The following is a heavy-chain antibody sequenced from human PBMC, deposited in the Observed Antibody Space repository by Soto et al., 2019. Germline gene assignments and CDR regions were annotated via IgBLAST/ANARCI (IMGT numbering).Heavy chain of an antibody. CDR1: GFTFSSYA. CDR2: ISGSGGST. Sequence: PGGSLRLSCAASGFTFSSYAMSWVRHAPGKGLEWVSAISGSGGSTYYADSVKGRFTISRDNSKNTLYLQMNSLRAEDTAVYYCAKGGKQLVRPYFDYWGQGTTVTVSS. V-gene: IGHV3-23*01. J-gene: IGHJ4*03. CDR3: AKGGKQLVRPYFDY. D-gene: IGHD6-13*01.